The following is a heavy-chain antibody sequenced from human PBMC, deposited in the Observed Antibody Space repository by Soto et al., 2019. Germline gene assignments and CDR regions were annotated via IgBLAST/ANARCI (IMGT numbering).Heavy chain of an antibody. CDR2: ISSSSNTI. V-gene: IGHV3-48*02. D-gene: IGHD5-12*01. CDR3: ARLEMAHLPWYFVY. J-gene: IGHJ4*02. CDR1: GFTFSSYS. Sequence: PGGSLRLSCAASGFTFSSYSMNWVRQAPGKGLEWVSYISSSSNTIYYADSVKGRFTISRDNAKNSLYLQMNSLRDEDTAVYYCARLEMAHLPWYFVYWGQGTLVTVSS.